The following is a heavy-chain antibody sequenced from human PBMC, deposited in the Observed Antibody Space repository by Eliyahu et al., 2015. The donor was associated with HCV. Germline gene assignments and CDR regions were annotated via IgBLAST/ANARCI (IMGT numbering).Heavy chain of an antibody. Sequence: QVHLVESGGGVVQPGRSLRLSCAASGFMFSSSGMHWVRQTPAKGVQWVAVIWHDGSNIDYVDSVRGRFNISRDNSKSTLYLQMNGLRAEDTAVYYCARGQNGAFDIWGQGTLVTVSS. J-gene: IGHJ3*02. CDR2: IWHDGSNI. V-gene: IGHV3-33*01. CDR1: GFMFSSSG. CDR3: ARGQNGAFDI.